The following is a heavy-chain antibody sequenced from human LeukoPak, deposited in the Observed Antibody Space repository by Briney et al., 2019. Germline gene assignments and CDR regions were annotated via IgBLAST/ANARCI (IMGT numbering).Heavy chain of an antibody. CDR3: AKDKRYFDWLLYHQGLPSFDY. CDR1: GFTFSSYG. V-gene: IGHV3-23*01. CDR2: ISGSGGST. D-gene: IGHD3-9*01. Sequence: GGSLRLTCAVSGFTFSSYGMSWVRQAPGKGLEWVSAISGSGGSTYYADSVKGRFTISRDNSKNTLYLQMNSLRAEDTAVYYCAKDKRYFDWLLYHQGLPSFDYWGQGTLVTVSS. J-gene: IGHJ4*02.